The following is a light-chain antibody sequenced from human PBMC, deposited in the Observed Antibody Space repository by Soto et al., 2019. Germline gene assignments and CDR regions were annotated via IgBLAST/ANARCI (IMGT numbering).Light chain of an antibody. CDR3: CSYAGNSGV. J-gene: IGLJ3*02. V-gene: IGLV2-23*02. CDR2: EVS. CDR1: SSDVWSYNF. Sequence: QSALTQPASVSGSPGQSIIISCTGTSSDVWSYNFVSWYQQHPGKAPKLMIYEVSKRPSGVSNRFSGSKSGNTASLTISGLQPEDEADYYCCSYAGNSGVFGGGTKVTV.